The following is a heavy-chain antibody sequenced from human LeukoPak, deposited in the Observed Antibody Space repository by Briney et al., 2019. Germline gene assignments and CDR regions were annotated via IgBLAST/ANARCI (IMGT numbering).Heavy chain of an antibody. Sequence: GGSLRLSCAASGFLVNANHMNWVRQAPGKGLEWVSYISNSGSTIYYADSVKGRFFISRDNAKNSLYLQMNSLRAEDTAVYYCARSGSGYLRYYFDYWGQGTLVTVSS. J-gene: IGHJ4*02. V-gene: IGHV3-11*01. CDR3: ARSGSGYLRYYFDY. CDR2: ISNSGSTI. D-gene: IGHD5-12*01. CDR1: GFLVNANH.